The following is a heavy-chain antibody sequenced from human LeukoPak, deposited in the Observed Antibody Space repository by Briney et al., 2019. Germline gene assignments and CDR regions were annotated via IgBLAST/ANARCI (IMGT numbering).Heavy chain of an antibody. D-gene: IGHD1-26*01. Sequence: GGSLRLSCAASGFTFSSYETNWVRQAPGKGPEWVSYISSSGSTIYYADSVKGRFTISRDNAKNSLYLQMNSLRAEDTAVYYCARDLSSRSYSAFDIWGQGTMVTVSS. V-gene: IGHV3-48*03. J-gene: IGHJ3*02. CDR3: ARDLSSRSYSAFDI. CDR1: GFTFSSYE. CDR2: ISSSGSTI.